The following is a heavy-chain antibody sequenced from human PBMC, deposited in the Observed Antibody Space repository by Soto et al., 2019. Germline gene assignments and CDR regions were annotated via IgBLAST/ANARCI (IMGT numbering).Heavy chain of an antibody. Sequence: SETLSLTCTVSGASISSGGYHWSWIRQHPGKGLEWIGYIYHRGSTYYNPSLNSRATISVDTSKNQFSLKLSSVTAADTAVYYCARDPRGYSDWFDPWGQGTLVTVSS. D-gene: IGHD3-22*01. J-gene: IGHJ5*02. CDR3: ARDPRGYSDWFDP. V-gene: IGHV4-31*03. CDR1: GASISSGGYH. CDR2: IYHRGST.